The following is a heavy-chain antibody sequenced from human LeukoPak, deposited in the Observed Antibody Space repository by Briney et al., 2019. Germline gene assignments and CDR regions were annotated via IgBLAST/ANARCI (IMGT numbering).Heavy chain of an antibody. Sequence: GGSLRLSCAASGFTFEDYAMHWVRQAPGKGLEWVSGISWSSRSIVYADSVKGRFTISRDNARNSLYLKMNSLRAEDTALYYCAKEKTSVTTLWNAFDIWGQGTMVTVSS. CDR3: AKEKTSVTTLWNAFDI. CDR2: ISWSSRSI. V-gene: IGHV3-9*01. CDR1: GFTFEDYA. D-gene: IGHD4-17*01. J-gene: IGHJ3*02.